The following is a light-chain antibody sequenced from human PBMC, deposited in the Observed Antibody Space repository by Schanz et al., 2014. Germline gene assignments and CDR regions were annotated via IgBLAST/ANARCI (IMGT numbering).Light chain of an antibody. V-gene: IGKV3-20*01. CDR3: QQYGNIPWT. CDR2: DAS. Sequence: DIVLTQSPGTLSLAPGDRATLSCRASQSVNRNFLAWYQKHSGQAPRLLIHDASTRATGIPGRFSGSGSGTDFTLTISRLEPEDFAVYFCQQYGNIPWTFGQGTKVEIK. CDR1: QSVNRNF. J-gene: IGKJ1*01.